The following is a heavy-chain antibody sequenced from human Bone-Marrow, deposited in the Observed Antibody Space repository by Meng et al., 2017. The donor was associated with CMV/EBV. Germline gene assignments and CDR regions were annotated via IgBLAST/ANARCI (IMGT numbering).Heavy chain of an antibody. V-gene: IGHV4-59*01. CDR2: MYKTGDT. CDR1: DGSISTYY. J-gene: IGHJ1*01. CDR3: EKTARVPTD. Sequence: SETLSLTCIVSDGSISTYYWSWIRQSPVTGLESIGYMYKTGDTNYNPTPTLRATMTLDTSKNQFSLRLTSVTTADTAVYYCEKTARVPTDWSQGTLVTVSS.